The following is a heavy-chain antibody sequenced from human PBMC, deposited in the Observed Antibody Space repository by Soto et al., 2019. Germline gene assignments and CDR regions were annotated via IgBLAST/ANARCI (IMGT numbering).Heavy chain of an antibody. CDR2: INHSGST. CDR1: GGSFSGYY. CDR3: ARVGYSSSWYRRGAFDI. D-gene: IGHD6-13*01. J-gene: IGHJ3*02. Sequence: QVQLQQWGAGLLKPSETLSLTCAVYGGSFSGYYWSWIRQPPRKGLEWIGEINHSGSTNYNPSLKSRVTESVDTSKNQFSLKLTSVTAADTAVYYCARVGYSSSWYRRGAFDIWGQGTMVTVSS. V-gene: IGHV4-34*01.